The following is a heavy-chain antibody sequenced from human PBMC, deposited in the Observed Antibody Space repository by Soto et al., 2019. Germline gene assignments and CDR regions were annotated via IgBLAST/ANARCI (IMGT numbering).Heavy chain of an antibody. CDR1: GFTFTNYA. CDR3: ARRAGNSGAFDY. V-gene: IGHV1-3*04. Sequence: QVQLVQSGAEVKKPGASVKVSCKTSGFTFTNYAMHWVRQAPGQRFEWMGWINTGNGHPEYSQKFRGGVTLTRETSATTTYVELNSLTSEDTAIYYCARRAGNSGAFDYWGRGTLVTVSS. D-gene: IGHD1-1*01. J-gene: IGHJ4*02. CDR2: INTGNGHP.